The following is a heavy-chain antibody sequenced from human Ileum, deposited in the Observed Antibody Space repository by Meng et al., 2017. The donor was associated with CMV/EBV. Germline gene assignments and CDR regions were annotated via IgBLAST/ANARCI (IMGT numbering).Heavy chain of an antibody. V-gene: IGHV4-39*07. Sequence: YMTWIRQAPGKGLEWIGSIYYSGSTYYNPSLKSRVTISVDTSKNQFSLKLSSVTAADTAVYYCARVRMAGYYYYGMDVWGQGTTVTVSS. J-gene: IGHJ6*02. CDR3: ARVRMAGYYYYGMDV. CDR1: Y. CDR2: IYYSGST. D-gene: IGHD6-19*01.